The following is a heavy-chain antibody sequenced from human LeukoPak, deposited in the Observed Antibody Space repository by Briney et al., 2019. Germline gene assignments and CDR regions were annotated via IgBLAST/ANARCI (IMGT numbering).Heavy chain of an antibody. CDR2: IWYDGGNK. Sequence: GGSLRLSCAASGFTFTSYGMHWVRQAPGKGLEWVAVIWYDGGNKFYADSVKGRFTISRDNSKGTLYLQMNSLRAEDTAVYYCAREDIVVADKYYFDSWGQGTLVTVSS. V-gene: IGHV3-33*01. J-gene: IGHJ4*02. CDR1: GFTFTSYG. CDR3: AREDIVVADKYYFDS. D-gene: IGHD6-19*01.